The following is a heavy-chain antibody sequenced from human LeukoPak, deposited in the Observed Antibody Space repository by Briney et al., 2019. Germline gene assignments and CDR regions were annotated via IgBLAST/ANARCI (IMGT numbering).Heavy chain of an antibody. CDR3: ARVLGIAASTFDY. CDR2: INPNSGGT. Sequence: ASVTVSCKASGYTFTGYYMHWVRQAPGQGREWMGRINPNSGGTNYAQKFQGRVTMTRDTSISTAYMELSRLRSDDTAVYYCARVLGIAASTFDYWGQGTLVTVSS. CDR1: GYTFTGYY. D-gene: IGHD6-25*01. V-gene: IGHV1-2*06. J-gene: IGHJ4*02.